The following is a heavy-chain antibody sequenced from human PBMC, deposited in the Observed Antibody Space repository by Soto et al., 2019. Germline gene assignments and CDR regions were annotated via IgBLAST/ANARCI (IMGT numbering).Heavy chain of an antibody. CDR3: ARELVVGNYYYGMDV. Sequence: SETLSLTCTVSGGSISSGGYYWSWIRQHPGKGLEWIGYIYYSGSTYYNPSLKSRVTISVDTSKNQFSLKLSSVTAADTAVYYCARELVVGNYYYGMDVWGQGTTVTDSS. J-gene: IGHJ6*02. CDR1: GGSISSGGYY. V-gene: IGHV4-31*03. D-gene: IGHD1-26*01. CDR2: IYYSGST.